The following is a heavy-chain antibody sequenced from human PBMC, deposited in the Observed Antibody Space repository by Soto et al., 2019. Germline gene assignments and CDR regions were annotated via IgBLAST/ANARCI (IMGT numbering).Heavy chain of an antibody. CDR1: GGYVSSYY. D-gene: IGHD3-3*01. J-gene: IGHJ6*03. CDR3: ARGHYDFWSGYYYYYLDV. Sequence: PSETPYLTCTASGGYVSSYYRSWIRQPPGKGLEWIGYIYYSGSTNYNPSLKSRVTISVDTSKNQFSLKLSSVTAADTAVYYCARGHYDFWSGYYYYYLDVWGKGTTVTVSS. CDR2: IYYSGST. V-gene: IGHV4-59*02.